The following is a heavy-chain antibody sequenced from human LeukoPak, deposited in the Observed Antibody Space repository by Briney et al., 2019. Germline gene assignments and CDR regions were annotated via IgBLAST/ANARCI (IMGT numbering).Heavy chain of an antibody. J-gene: IGHJ6*02. CDR3: ARDQRGYYYYGMDV. CDR1: GGSIRSGDYY. Sequence: SQTLSLTCTVSGGSIRSGDYYWSWIRQHPGKGLEWIGYIYYSGSTYYNPSLKSRVTISVDTSKNQFSLKLSSVTAADTAVYYCARDQRGYYYYGMDVWGQGTTVTVSS. V-gene: IGHV4-31*03. CDR2: IYYSGST.